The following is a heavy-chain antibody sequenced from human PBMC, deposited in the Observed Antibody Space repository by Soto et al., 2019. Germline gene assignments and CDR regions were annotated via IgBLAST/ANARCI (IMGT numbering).Heavy chain of an antibody. V-gene: IGHV4-59*01. CDR3: ARARQYYDCEFDP. Sequence: PSETLSLTCTVSGGSISSYYWSWLRQPPGKGLEWIGYIYYSGSTNYNPSLKSRVTRSVDTSKNQFSLKLSSVTAARTAVYYCARARQYYDCEFDPWGQGTLVTVSS. CDR1: GGSISSYY. J-gene: IGHJ5*02. D-gene: IGHD3-22*01. CDR2: IYYSGST.